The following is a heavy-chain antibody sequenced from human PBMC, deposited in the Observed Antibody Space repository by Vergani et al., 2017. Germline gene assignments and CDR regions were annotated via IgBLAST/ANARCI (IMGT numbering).Heavy chain of an antibody. CDR2: HTAIRNA. V-gene: IGHV4-34*02. D-gene: IGHD6-25*01. J-gene: IGHJ4*02. CDR1: GGPFSGYF. CDR3: ASRLPRLNLGSKSNAGTFDS. Sequence: QVHLQQRGAGVLKPSETLSLTWGGIGGPFSGYFWSWIRPSPGRGLGWIGEHTAIRNAKYSPSATTRVTISVDTSRGEFTLTVTSVTAADTGLYFCASRLPRLNLGSKSNAGTFDSWGQGTLVTVSP.